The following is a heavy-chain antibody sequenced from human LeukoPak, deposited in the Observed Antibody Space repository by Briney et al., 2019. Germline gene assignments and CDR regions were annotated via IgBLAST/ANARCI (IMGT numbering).Heavy chain of an antibody. Sequence: PGRSLRLSCAASGFTFSSYAMHWVRQAPGKGLEWVAVISYDGSSKYYADSVKGRFTISRDNSKNTLYLQMNSLRAEDTAVYYCARAPYYPYGPGGYWGQGTLVTVSS. CDR2: ISYDGSSK. J-gene: IGHJ4*02. CDR3: ARAPYYPYGPGGY. D-gene: IGHD3-10*01. CDR1: GFTFSSYA. V-gene: IGHV3-30*04.